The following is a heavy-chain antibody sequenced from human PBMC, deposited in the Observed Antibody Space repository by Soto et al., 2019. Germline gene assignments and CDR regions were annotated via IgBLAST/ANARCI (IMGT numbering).Heavy chain of an antibody. D-gene: IGHD3-10*01. J-gene: IGHJ4*02. CDR1: GFTFSSFW. CDR2: IKGDGSEK. Sequence: EVQLVESGGGLVQPGGSLKLSCAASGFTFSSFWMNWVRQAPGKGLEWVANIKGDGSEKYYVDSVKGRFTIYRDNAKNSLYLEMNSLRAEDTAVYYCAAGFPPDYWGQGTLVTVSS. CDR3: AAGFPPDY. V-gene: IGHV3-7*01.